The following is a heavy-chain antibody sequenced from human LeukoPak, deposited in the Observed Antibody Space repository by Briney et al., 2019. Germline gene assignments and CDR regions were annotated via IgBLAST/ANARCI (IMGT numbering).Heavy chain of an antibody. Sequence: ASVNVSCKVSGYTLNELSMHWVRQAPGKGLEWMGGFDPADGEPIYAQKFQGRVTMSEDTSTDTAYMDLSSLRSEDTAVYYCATEVVGYGDVHYFDSWGQRALVTVSS. V-gene: IGHV1-24*01. J-gene: IGHJ4*02. D-gene: IGHD4-17*01. CDR1: GYTLNELS. CDR2: FDPADGEP. CDR3: ATEVVGYGDVHYFDS.